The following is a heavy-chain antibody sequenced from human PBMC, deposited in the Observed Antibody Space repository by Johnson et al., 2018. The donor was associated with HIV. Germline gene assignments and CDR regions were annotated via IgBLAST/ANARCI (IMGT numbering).Heavy chain of an antibody. Sequence: VQLVESGGGVVRPGGSLRLSCAASGFTFNDHGMSWVRQAPGKGLVWVSGINWNGGSTGYADSVKGRFTISRENAKKSLYLQMNSLRAEDTALYYWARRSGSWDAFDIWGQGTMVTVSS. V-gene: IGHV3-20*04. CDR2: INWNGGST. D-gene: IGHD6-25*01. CDR1: GFTFNDHG. CDR3: ARRSGSWDAFDI. J-gene: IGHJ3*02.